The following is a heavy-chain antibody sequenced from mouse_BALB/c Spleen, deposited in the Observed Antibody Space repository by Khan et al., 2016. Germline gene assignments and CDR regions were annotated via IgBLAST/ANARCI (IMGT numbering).Heavy chain of an antibody. CDR2: INTHSGVP. CDR1: GYTFTTAG. CDR3: ARCGNFCHWYVED. Sequence: QIQLVQSGPELKKPGETVRISCKASGYTFTTAGMQWVQKMPGKGLKWIGWINTHSGVPKYAEDFQGRFAFSLETSASTAYLQISNLKNEDTATYVCARCGNFCHWYVEDWGAGTTVTVSS. D-gene: IGHD2-1*01. J-gene: IGHJ1*01. V-gene: IGHV9-4*02.